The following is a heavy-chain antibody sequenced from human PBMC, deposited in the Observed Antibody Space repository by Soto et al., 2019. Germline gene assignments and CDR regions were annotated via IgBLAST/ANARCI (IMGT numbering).Heavy chain of an antibody. D-gene: IGHD6-13*01. CDR2: IIPVLRTA. CDR3: ASLVTAAGTIGAYDI. CDR1: GGTFNSYY. V-gene: IGHV1-69*01. Sequence: QVQLVQSGAEVKKPGSSVKVSCKASGGTFNSYYMSWGRQAPGQGLEWMGGIIPVLRTANYAQKFQGRVTITADESTSTAYMEVSSLRFDDTAVYYCASLVTAAGTIGAYDIWGQGTMVTVSS. J-gene: IGHJ3*02.